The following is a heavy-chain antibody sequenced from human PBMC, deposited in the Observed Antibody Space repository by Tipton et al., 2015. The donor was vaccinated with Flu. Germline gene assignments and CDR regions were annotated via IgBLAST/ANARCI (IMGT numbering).Heavy chain of an antibody. CDR3: ARGYDILTDGGGYFDY. CDR2: IWYDGSNK. CDR1: GFTFSSYA. Sequence: SGFTFSSYAMHWVRQAPGKGLEWVAGIWYDGSNKYYADSVKGRFTTSRDNSKNTLYLQMNSLRAEDTAVYYCARGYDILTDGGGYFDYWGQGTLVTVSS. V-gene: IGHV3-33*01. D-gene: IGHD3-9*01. J-gene: IGHJ4*02.